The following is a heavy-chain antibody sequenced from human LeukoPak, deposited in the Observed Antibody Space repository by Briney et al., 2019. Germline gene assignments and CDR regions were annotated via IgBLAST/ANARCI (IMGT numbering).Heavy chain of an antibody. J-gene: IGHJ4*02. CDR3: ARAAYWSPYFDY. V-gene: IGHV4-34*01. D-gene: IGHD2-21*01. Sequence: SETLSLTCAVYGGSFSGYYWSWIRQPPGKGLEWIGEINHSGSTNYNPSLKSRVTMSMDTSKNQFSLKLSSVTAADTAVYYCARAAYWSPYFDYWGQGTLVTVSS. CDR2: INHSGST. CDR1: GGSFSGYY.